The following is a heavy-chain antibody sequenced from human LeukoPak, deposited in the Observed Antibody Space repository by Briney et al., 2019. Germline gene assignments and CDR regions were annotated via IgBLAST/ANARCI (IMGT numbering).Heavy chain of an antibody. V-gene: IGHV4-34*01. D-gene: IGHD3-3*01. Sequence: PSETLSLTCAVYGGSFSGYYWSWIRQPPGKGLEWIGEISHSGSTNYNPSLKSRVTISVDTSKNQFSLKLSSVTAADTAVYYCARGITIFGVVITSGMDVWGQGTTVTVSS. CDR1: GGSFSGYY. CDR3: ARGITIFGVVITSGMDV. CDR2: ISHSGST. J-gene: IGHJ6*02.